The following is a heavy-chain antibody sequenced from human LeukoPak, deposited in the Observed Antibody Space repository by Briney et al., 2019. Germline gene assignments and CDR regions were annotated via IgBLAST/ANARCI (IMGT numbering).Heavy chain of an antibody. Sequence: GGSLRLSCAASGFTFTSYTMNWVRQAPGKGLEWVSSISSSSTYIDYADSVKGRFTISRDNAKNSLYLQMNSLRAEDTAVYYCARVYSYYYDSGGYYIDYWGQGTLVIVSS. J-gene: IGHJ4*02. CDR3: ARVYSYYYDSGGYYIDY. CDR2: ISSSSTYI. V-gene: IGHV3-21*01. CDR1: GFTFTSYT. D-gene: IGHD3-22*01.